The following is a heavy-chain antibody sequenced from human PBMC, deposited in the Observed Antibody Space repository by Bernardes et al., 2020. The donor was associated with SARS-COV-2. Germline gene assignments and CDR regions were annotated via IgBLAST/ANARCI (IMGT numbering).Heavy chain of an antibody. Sequence: GGSLRLSCAASGFTFSTYDMAWVRQAPGKGLEWIAYITNRGGSVHYADSVRGRFTISRDNAKNLLFLDMNSLRDDDTAVYFCARDSIYGVVTFDYWGQGSLVTVSS. CDR1: GFTFSTYD. V-gene: IGHV3-21*05. CDR2: ITNRGGSV. D-gene: IGHD3-3*01. J-gene: IGHJ4*02. CDR3: ARDSIYGVVTFDY.